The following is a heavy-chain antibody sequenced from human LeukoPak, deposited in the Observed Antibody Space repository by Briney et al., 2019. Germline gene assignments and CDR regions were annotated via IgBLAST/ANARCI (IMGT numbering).Heavy chain of an antibody. Sequence: GRSLRLSCAASGFTFSSYWMSWVRQAPGKGLEWVSVIYSGGTTYYADSVKGRFTISRDNSKNTLYLQMNSLRAEDTAVYYCARDPHAACSGGSCKGDYWGQGTLVTVSS. CDR1: GFTFSSYW. CDR3: ARDPHAACSGGSCKGDY. D-gene: IGHD2-15*01. J-gene: IGHJ4*02. V-gene: IGHV3-53*01. CDR2: IYSGGTT.